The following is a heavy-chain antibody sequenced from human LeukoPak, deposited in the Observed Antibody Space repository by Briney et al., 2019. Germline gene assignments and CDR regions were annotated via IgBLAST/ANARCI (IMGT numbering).Heavy chain of an antibody. J-gene: IGHJ4*02. CDR1: GLTFSSYS. V-gene: IGHV3-21*01. CDR3: ARDLGDDTAMVSVFFDY. D-gene: IGHD5-18*01. Sequence: GGSLRLSCAASGLTFSSYSMNWVRQAPGKGLEWVSSISSSSSYIYYADSVKGRFTISRDNAKNSLYLQMNSLRAEDTAVYYCARDLGDDTAMVSVFFDYWGQGTLVTVSS. CDR2: ISSSSSYI.